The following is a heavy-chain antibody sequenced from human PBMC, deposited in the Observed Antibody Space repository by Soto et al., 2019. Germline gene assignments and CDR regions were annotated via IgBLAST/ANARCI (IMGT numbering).Heavy chain of an antibody. CDR1: GFTFSSYA. V-gene: IGHV3-23*01. D-gene: IGHD5-18*01. CDR2: ISGSGGST. J-gene: IGHJ4*02. CDR3: AKGGVGYSYGFCDY. Sequence: EVQLLEAGGGLVQPGGSLRLSCAASGFTFSSYAMSWVRQAPGKGLEWVSAISGSGGSTYYADSVKGRFTISRDNSKNTLYLQMNSLRAEDTAVYYCAKGGVGYSYGFCDYWGQGTLVTVSS.